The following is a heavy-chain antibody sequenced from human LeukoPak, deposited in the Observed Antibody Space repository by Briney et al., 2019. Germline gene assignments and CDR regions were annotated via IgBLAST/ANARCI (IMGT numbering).Heavy chain of an antibody. D-gene: IGHD3-22*01. J-gene: IGHJ4*02. CDR2: ISGSGGST. V-gene: IGHV3-23*01. Sequence: GGSLRLSCAASGFTFSSYAMSWVRQAPGKGLEWVSAISGSGGSTYYADSVKGRFTISRDDSKNTLYLQMNSLRAEDTAVYYCAKAPYYYDSSGYPDYWGQGTLVTVSS. CDR1: GFTFSSYA. CDR3: AKAPYYYDSSGYPDY.